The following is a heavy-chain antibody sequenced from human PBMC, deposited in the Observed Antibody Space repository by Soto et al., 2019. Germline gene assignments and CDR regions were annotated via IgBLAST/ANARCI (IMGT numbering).Heavy chain of an antibody. CDR2: ISGYGDTT. J-gene: IGHJ3*01. CDR3: AKAPLVLSNAFDL. D-gene: IGHD2-8*02. Sequence: GESLRLSCTASGFSFNSYAMIWVRQAPGKGLEWVSVISGYGDTTYYSASVKGRFTISRDNSQKMLFLQMNSLRAEDTAMYYCAKAPLVLSNAFDLWGQGTKVTVSS. CDR1: GFSFNSYA. V-gene: IGHV3-23*01.